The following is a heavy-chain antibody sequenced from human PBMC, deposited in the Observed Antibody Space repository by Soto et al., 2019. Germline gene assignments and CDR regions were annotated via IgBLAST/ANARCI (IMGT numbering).Heavy chain of an antibody. CDR2: ISYDGSNK. CDR3: ARGECSYGYYFDY. D-gene: IGHD5-18*01. Sequence: GGSLRLSCAASGFTFSSYAMHWVRQAPGKGLEWVAVISYDGSNKYYADSVKGRFTISRDNSKNTLYLQMNSLRAEDTAVYYCARGECSYGYYFDYWGQGTLVTVSS. CDR1: GFTFSSYA. J-gene: IGHJ4*02. V-gene: IGHV3-30-3*01.